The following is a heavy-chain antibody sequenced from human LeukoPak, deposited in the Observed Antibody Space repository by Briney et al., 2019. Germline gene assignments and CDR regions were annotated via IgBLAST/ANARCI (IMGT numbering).Heavy chain of an antibody. D-gene: IGHD6-6*01. CDR1: GGSITSYTHY. Sequence: SETLSLTCTVSGGSITSYTHYWGWIRQPPGKGLEWIATVHYTGGTYYNPSLKSRVTISIDTSRNHFSLKLTSVIAADTAMYYCVSNSSSSPWFDPWGQGTLVTVSS. V-gene: IGHV4-39*02. CDR2: VHYTGGT. CDR3: VSNSSSSPWFDP. J-gene: IGHJ5*02.